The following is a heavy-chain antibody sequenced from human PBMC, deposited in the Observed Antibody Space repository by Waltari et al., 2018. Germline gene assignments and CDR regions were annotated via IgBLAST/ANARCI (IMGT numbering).Heavy chain of an antibody. D-gene: IGHD3-10*01. J-gene: IGHJ4*02. CDR1: GFTFSSCA. CDR2: INNNGAIK. Sequence: EVRLLESGGGLVPPGGSLRLSCAASGFTFSSCAGSWVRQAPGKGMEWVSAINNNGAIKYYADSVKGRFTISRDNSKNTLYLQMNSLRAEDTAVYYCAKRVTDGFYPFDYWGQGTLVTISS. V-gene: IGHV3-23*01. CDR3: AKRVTDGFYPFDY.